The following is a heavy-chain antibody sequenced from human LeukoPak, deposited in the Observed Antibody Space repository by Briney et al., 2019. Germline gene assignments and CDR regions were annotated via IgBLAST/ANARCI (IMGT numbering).Heavy chain of an antibody. CDR2: IIPIFGTA. Sequence: ASVKVSCKASGGTFSSYAISWVRQAPGQGLEWMGRIIPIFGTANYAQKFQGRVTITTDESTSTAYMELSSLRSEDTAVYYCAREPVSAPAEYFQHWARAPWSPSPQ. D-gene: IGHD3-3*02. CDR1: GGTFSSYA. J-gene: IGHJ1*01. CDR3: AREPVSAPAEYFQH. V-gene: IGHV1-69*05.